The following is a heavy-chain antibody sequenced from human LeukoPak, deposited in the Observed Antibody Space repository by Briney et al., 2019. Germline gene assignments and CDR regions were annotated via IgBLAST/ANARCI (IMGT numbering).Heavy chain of an antibody. V-gene: IGHV1-69*05. D-gene: IGHD6-13*01. CDR3: ARGGIAAAGTVDY. J-gene: IGHJ4*02. Sequence: SVKVSCKASGGTFSSYAISWVRQAPGQGLEWMGGIIPIFGTANYAQKLQGRVTMTTDTSTSTAYMELRSLRSDDTAVYYCARGGIAAAGTVDYWGQGTLVTVSS. CDR1: GGTFSSYA. CDR2: IIPIFGTA.